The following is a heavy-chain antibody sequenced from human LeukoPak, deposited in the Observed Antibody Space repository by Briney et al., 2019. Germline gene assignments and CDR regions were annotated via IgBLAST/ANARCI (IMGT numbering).Heavy chain of an antibody. J-gene: IGHJ4*02. CDR3: ARGRRRLLPPYFDY. CDR2: IYYSGST. D-gene: IGHD3-22*01. Sequence: SETLSLTCTVSGGPISSGVYYWSWLRQPPGKGLEWIGYIYYSGSTYYNPSLKSRVTISVDTSKNQFSLKLSSVTAADTAVYYCARGRRRLLPPYFDYWGQGTLVTVSS. V-gene: IGHV4-30-4*01. CDR1: GGPISSGVYY.